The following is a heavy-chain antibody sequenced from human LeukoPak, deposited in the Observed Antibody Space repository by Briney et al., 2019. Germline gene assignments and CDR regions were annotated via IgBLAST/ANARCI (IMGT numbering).Heavy chain of an antibody. J-gene: IGHJ4*02. CDR2: IWYDGSNK. CDR3: AKDRYYYDSSGLFDY. V-gene: IGHV3-33*06. D-gene: IGHD3-22*01. Sequence: GRSLRLSCAASGFTFSSSGMPWVRQAPGKGLEWVAAIWYDGSNKYYADSVKGRFTVSRDNSKNTLYLQMNSLRAEDTAVYYCAKDRYYYDSSGLFDYWGQGTLVTVSS. CDR1: GFTFSSSG.